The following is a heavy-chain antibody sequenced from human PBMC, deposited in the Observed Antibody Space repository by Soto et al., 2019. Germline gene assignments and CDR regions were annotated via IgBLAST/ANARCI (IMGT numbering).Heavy chain of an antibody. V-gene: IGHV3-23*01. CDR2: ISGSGGST. CDR1: GFTFSSYA. CDR3: AKARGRLTYYYGMDV. J-gene: IGHJ6*02. Sequence: PWGSLRLSCAASGFTFSSYAMSCVRQAPWKGLEWVSSISGSGGSTYYADSVKGRFTISRDNSKNTLYLQMNSLRDEDTAVYYCAKARGRLTYYYGMDVWGQGTTVTVSS. D-gene: IGHD3-22*01.